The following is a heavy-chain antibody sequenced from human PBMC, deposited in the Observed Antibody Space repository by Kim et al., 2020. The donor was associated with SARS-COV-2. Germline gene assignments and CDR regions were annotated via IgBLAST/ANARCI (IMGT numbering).Heavy chain of an antibody. Sequence: GESLQISCKGSGYSFTSYWIGWVRQMPGKGLEWMGIIYPGDSDTRYSPSFQGQVTISADKSISTAYLQWSSLKASDTAMYYCARQVPSSSWYFGMDVWGQGTTVTVSS. CDR1: GYSFTSYW. D-gene: IGHD6-13*01. CDR2: IYPGDSDT. V-gene: IGHV5-51*01. J-gene: IGHJ6*02. CDR3: ARQVPSSSWYFGMDV.